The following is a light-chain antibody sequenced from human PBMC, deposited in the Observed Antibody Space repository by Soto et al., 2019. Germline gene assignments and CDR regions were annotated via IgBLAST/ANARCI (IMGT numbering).Light chain of an antibody. CDR3: QQYLITPWT. CDR1: QSVSSSY. V-gene: IGKV3-20*01. CDR2: DAS. Sequence: EIVLTQSPGTLSLSPGERATLSCRASQSVSSSYLAWYQQKPGQAPRLLIYDASSRATGIPDRFSGSGSGTDFTLTIGRLEPEDFAVYYCQQYLITPWTFGQGTKVDIK. J-gene: IGKJ1*01.